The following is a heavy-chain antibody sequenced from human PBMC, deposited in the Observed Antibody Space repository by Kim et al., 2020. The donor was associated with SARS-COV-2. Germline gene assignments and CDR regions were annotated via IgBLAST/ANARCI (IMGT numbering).Heavy chain of an antibody. CDR1: GYTFTSYG. Sequence: ASVKVSCKASGYTFTSYGISWVRQAPGQGLEWMGWISAYNGNTNYAQKLQGRVTMTTDTYTSTAYMELRSLRSDDTAVYYCAREYSYGNFFDYWGQGTLVTVSS. CDR3: AREYSYGNFFDY. J-gene: IGHJ4*02. V-gene: IGHV1-18*01. CDR2: ISAYNGNT. D-gene: IGHD5-18*01.